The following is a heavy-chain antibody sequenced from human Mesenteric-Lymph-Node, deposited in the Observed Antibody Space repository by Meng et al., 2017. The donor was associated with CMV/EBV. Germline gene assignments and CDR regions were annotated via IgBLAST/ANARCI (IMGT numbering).Heavy chain of an antibody. CDR2: INPNSGGT. CDR3: ARSYCSSSGWFDP. D-gene: IGHD6-6*01. Sequence: ASVKVSCKASGYTFTGYYMHWVRQAPGQGLEWMGWINPNSGGTNYAQKFQGRVTMTRDTSISTAYMELSRLRSDDTAVYYCARSYCSSSGWFDPWGQGTLVTVSS. V-gene: IGHV1-2*02. J-gene: IGHJ5*02. CDR1: GYTFTGYY.